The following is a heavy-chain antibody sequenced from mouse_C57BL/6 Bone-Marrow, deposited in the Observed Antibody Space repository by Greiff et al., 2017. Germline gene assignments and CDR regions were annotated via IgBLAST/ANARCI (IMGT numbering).Heavy chain of an antibody. CDR2: IDPEDGDT. CDR3: TTGGVSPDY. V-gene: IGHV14-1*01. Sequence: VQLKESGAELVRPGASVKLSCTASGFNIKDYYMHWVKQRPEQGLEWIGRIDPEDGDTEYAPKFQGKATMTADTSSTTAYLQLSSLTSEDTAVYYCTTGGVSPDYWGQGTTLTVSS. CDR1: GFNIKDYY. J-gene: IGHJ2*01.